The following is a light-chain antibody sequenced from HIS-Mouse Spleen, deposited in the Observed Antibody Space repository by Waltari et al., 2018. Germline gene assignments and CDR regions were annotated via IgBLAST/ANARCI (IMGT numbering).Light chain of an antibody. CDR1: SSDVGGYNY. CDR3: SSYTSSSTNWV. CDR2: EVS. J-gene: IGLJ3*02. V-gene: IGLV2-14*01. Sequence: QSALTQPASVSGSPGQSITISCTGTSSDVGGYNYVPWYQQHTGTAPKLMIYEVSNQPSGVSNRFSGSKSGNTASLTISGLQAEDEADYYCSSYTSSSTNWVFGGGTKLTVL.